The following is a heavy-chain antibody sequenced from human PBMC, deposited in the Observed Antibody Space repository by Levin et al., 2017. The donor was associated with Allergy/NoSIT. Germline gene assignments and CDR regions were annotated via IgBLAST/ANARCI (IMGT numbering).Heavy chain of an antibody. Sequence: ASVKVSCKASGYTFTTYAIHWVRQAPGQRLEWMGWINAGNGDTKYSQRFQGRLTITRDTSATTAYMELGSLRSEDTAIYYCARPTNWNGDCDHWGQGTLVTVSS. CDR2: INAGNGDT. V-gene: IGHV1-3*01. CDR1: GYTFTTYA. CDR3: ARPTNWNGDCDH. J-gene: IGHJ4*02. D-gene: IGHD1-20*01.